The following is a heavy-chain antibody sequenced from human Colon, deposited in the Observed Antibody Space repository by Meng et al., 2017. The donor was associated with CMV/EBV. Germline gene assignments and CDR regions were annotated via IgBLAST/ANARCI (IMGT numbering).Heavy chain of an antibody. J-gene: IGHJ4*02. CDR2: IRYDGRKE. CDR1: GFTFSNYG. CDR3: AREAVTAPIDY. D-gene: IGHD2-21*02. V-gene: IGHV3-30*02. Sequence: GGSLRLSCVASGFTFSNYGLHWVRQAPGKGLEWVTFIRYDGRKEYYADSVKGRFTIYRDNSKNTVYLVMNSLRSQDTAVYYCAREAVTAPIDYWGQGTLVTVSS.